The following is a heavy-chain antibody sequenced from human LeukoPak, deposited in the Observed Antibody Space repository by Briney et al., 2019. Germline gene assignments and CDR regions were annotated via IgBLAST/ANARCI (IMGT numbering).Heavy chain of an antibody. CDR1: GYTFTGYY. CDR3: AREGYCSGGSCYPNWFDP. Sequence: ASVKVSCKASGYTFTGYYMHWVRQAPGQGLEWMGWINPNSGGTNYAQKFQGRVTMTRDTSISTAYMELSRLRSDDTAVYYCAREGYCSGGSCYPNWFDPWGQGTLVTVCS. CDR2: INPNSGGT. D-gene: IGHD2-15*01. V-gene: IGHV1-2*02. J-gene: IGHJ5*02.